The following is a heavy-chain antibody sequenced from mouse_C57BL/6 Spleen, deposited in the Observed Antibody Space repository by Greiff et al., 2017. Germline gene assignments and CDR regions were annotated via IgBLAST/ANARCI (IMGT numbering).Heavy chain of an antibody. V-gene: IGHV1-26*01. CDR2: INPNNGGT. CDR1: GYTFTDYY. J-gene: IGHJ2*01. CDR3: ERYPSSSFDY. Sequence: VQLQQSGPELVKPGASVKISCKASGYTFTDYYMNWVKQSPGKSLEWIGDINPNNGGTSYNQKFKGKATLTVDKSSSTAYMELRSLTSEDSAVYYCERYPSSSFDYWGQGTTLTVSA. D-gene: IGHD1-1*01.